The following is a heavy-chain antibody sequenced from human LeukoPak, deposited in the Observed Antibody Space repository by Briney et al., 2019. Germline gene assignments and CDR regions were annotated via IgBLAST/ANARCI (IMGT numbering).Heavy chain of an antibody. V-gene: IGHV3-11*01. CDR1: GFTFSDYY. Sequence: PGGSLRLSCAASGFTFSDYYMSWIRQAPGKGLEWVSYISSSGSTIYYADSVKGRFTISRDNAKNSLYLQMNSLRAEDTALYYCAREMPEMATITGNFDYWGQGTLVTVSS. D-gene: IGHD5-24*01. J-gene: IGHJ4*02. CDR2: ISSSGSTI. CDR3: AREMPEMATITGNFDY.